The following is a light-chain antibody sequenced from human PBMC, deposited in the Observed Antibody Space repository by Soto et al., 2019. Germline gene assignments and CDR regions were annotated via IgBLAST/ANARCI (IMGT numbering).Light chain of an antibody. J-gene: IGLJ1*01. CDR2: EVT. Sequence: QSVLAQPASVSGSPGQSITISCTGSSSDIGNYNLVSWYQQHPGKVPKLMIHEVTKRPSGVSSRFSGSKSGNTASLTISGLQAEDEADYYCCSYAGSHIFYVFGTGTKVTVL. CDR3: CSYAGSHIFYV. CDR1: SSDIGNYNL. V-gene: IGLV2-23*02.